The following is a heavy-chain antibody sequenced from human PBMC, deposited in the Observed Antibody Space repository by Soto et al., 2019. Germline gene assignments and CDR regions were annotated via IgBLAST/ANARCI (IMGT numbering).Heavy chain of an antibody. CDR2: TRPGGDST. Sequence: DVQLLESGGGLVQPGGSLRLSCAASGFTFANHAMYWVRQAPGKGLEWVSSTRPGGDSTDYADSVKGRFTISRDNSKSTLYLQLNSLGVEDTATYYCAIARGSTYGFFDYWGRGTLVTVSS. CDR1: GFTFANHA. CDR3: AIARGSTYGFFDY. J-gene: IGHJ4*02. D-gene: IGHD5-18*01. V-gene: IGHV3-23*01.